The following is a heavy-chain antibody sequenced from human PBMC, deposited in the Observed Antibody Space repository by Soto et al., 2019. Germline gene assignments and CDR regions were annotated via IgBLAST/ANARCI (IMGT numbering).Heavy chain of an antibody. CDR3: ARGDAIQLWPLFDY. V-gene: IGHV3-30-3*01. D-gene: IGHD5-18*01. CDR2: ISYDGSNK. CDR1: GFTFSSYA. Sequence: GGSLRLSCAASGFTFSSYAMHWVRQAPGKGLEWVAVISYDGSNKYYADSVKGRFTISRDNSKNTLYLQMNSLRAEDTAVYYCARGDAIQLWPLFDYWGQGTLVTVSS. J-gene: IGHJ4*02.